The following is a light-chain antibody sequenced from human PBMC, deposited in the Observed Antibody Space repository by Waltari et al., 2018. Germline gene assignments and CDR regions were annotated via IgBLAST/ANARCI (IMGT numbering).Light chain of an antibody. V-gene: IGKV2D-29*01. CDR2: RVS. J-gene: IGKJ4*01. CDR1: QSLLHTDGRTY. Sequence: DIVMTQTPPSLPVTTGEPASISCRSSQSLLHTDGRTYLYWYLQKPGQPPRLLIYRVSNRFSGVPDRFSGSGSGTDFTLKISRVEAEDVGVYYCMQTLQTPLTFGGGTKVEIK. CDR3: MQTLQTPLT.